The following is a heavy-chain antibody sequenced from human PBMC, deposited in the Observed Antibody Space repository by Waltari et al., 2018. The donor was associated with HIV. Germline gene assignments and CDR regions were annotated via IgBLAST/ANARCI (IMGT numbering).Heavy chain of an antibody. Sequence: QVQLQESGPGLVKPSETLYLTCRVSGYSITSAHYWGWIRQPPGKGLQWIGSISHSGKTYYDPTLKSRINISRDTSKNLFSLELTSVTAADTAVYYCARLMSTTRFDSWGQGTLVSVSS. D-gene: IGHD1-7*01. CDR2: ISHSGKT. J-gene: IGHJ4*02. V-gene: IGHV4-38-2*01. CDR3: ARLMSTTRFDS. CDR1: GYSITSAHY.